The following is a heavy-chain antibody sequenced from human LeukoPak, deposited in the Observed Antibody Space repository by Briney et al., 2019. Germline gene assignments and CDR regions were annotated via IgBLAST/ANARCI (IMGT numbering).Heavy chain of an antibody. Sequence: ASVKVSCKASSYTFTNYGINWVRQAPGQGLEWMGWISTYNGNTNYAQKLQGRVTMTTDTSTNTAYMELRSLRSDDTAVYYCARDPGSSWTPFWYFDYWGLGTLVTVSS. CDR2: ISTYNGNT. J-gene: IGHJ4*02. CDR3: ARDPGSSWTPFWYFDY. CDR1: SYTFTNYG. V-gene: IGHV1-18*01. D-gene: IGHD6-13*01.